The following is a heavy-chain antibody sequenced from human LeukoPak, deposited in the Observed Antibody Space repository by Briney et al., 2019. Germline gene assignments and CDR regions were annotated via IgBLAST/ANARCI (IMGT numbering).Heavy chain of an antibody. Sequence: GASVKASCKASGYTFTSYGISWVRQAPGKGLEWMGWITIYNGNTNYAQKLQGRVTMTTDTSTSTAYMELRSLRSDDTALYYCARDEGYYDSSGYYRFDYWGQGTLVTVSS. V-gene: IGHV1-18*01. D-gene: IGHD3-22*01. CDR2: ITIYNGNT. J-gene: IGHJ4*02. CDR3: ARDEGYYDSSGYYRFDY. CDR1: GYTFTSYG.